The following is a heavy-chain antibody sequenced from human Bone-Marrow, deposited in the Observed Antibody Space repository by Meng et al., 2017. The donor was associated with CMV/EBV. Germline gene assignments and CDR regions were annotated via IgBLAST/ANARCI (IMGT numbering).Heavy chain of an antibody. CDR1: GFAVNTNY. CDR2: IYSGGSA. Sequence: CAAYGFAVNTNYMTWVRQPPGKGLEWVSVIYSGGSAYYADSVRGRFTISRDNLKNTVYLQMNTLTAEDTAVYFCAREYSASYGDAFDDWGQGTLVTVSS. D-gene: IGHD3-10*01. CDR3: AREYSASYGDAFDD. J-gene: IGHJ4*02. V-gene: IGHV3-66*01.